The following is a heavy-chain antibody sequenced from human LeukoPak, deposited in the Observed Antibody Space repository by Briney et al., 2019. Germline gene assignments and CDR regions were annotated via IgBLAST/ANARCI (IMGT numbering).Heavy chain of an antibody. V-gene: IGHV1-24*01. CDR1: GYTLTELS. CDR3: ARDGISYGSGSYYIRDYDYYSMDV. CDR2: FDPEDGET. D-gene: IGHD3-10*01. J-gene: IGHJ6*03. Sequence: ASVKVSCQVSGYTLTELSMHWVRQAPGKGLEWMGGFDPEDGETIYAQKFQGRVTMTEDTSTDTAYMELSSLRSEDTAVYYCARDGISYGSGSYYIRDYDYYSMDVWGKGTTVTVSS.